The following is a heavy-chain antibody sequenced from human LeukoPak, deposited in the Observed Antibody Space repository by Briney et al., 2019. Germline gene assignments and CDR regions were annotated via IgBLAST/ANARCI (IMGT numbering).Heavy chain of an antibody. CDR2: IYSDGST. CDR1: GFIVSGDF. Sequence: GSLRLSCAASGFIVSGDFMSWVRQAPGKGLEWVSVIYSDGSTYYADSVKGRFTISRDNSKNTLDLQMTGLRAEDTAVYYCARERGRGRDSPWFDYWGQGTLVTVSS. J-gene: IGHJ4*02. V-gene: IGHV3-53*01. CDR3: ARERGRGRDSPWFDY. D-gene: IGHD1-26*01.